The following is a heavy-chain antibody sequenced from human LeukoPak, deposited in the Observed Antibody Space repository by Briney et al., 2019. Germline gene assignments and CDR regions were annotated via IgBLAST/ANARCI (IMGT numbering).Heavy chain of an antibody. Sequence: GGSLTLSCAASGFTFSSYWMSSVRQAPGKGLEWVANIKQDGSEKYYVDSVKGRFTISRDNAKNSLYLQMNSLRAEDTGVCYCARGSSGPLGDYWGQGTLVTVSS. J-gene: IGHJ4*02. V-gene: IGHV3-7*01. D-gene: IGHD6-19*01. CDR2: IKQDGSEK. CDR1: GFTFSSYW. CDR3: ARGSSGPLGDY.